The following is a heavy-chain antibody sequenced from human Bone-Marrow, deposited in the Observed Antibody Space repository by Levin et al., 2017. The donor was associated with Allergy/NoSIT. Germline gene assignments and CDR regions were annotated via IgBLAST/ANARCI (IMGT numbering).Heavy chain of an antibody. J-gene: IGHJ1*01. CDR1: GYSFTSYW. D-gene: IGHD6-6*01. V-gene: IGHV5-51*01. CDR2: IYPGDSDT. Sequence: GESLKISCKGSGYSFTSYWIGWVRQMPGKGLEWMGIIYPGDSDTRYSPSFQGQVTISADKSISTAYLQWSSLKASDTAMYYCASLPAWESIAARDLEFQHWGQGTLVTVSS. CDR3: ASLPAWESIAARDLEFQH.